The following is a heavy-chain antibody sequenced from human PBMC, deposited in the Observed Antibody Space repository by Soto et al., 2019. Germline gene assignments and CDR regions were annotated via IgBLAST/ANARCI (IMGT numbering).Heavy chain of an antibody. J-gene: IGHJ5*02. CDR3: ASGDGDNSEGP. CDR2: IIPMFGTA. CDR1: GGTFSIYG. D-gene: IGHD3-3*01. Sequence: QVQLVQSGAEVTKPGSSVKVSCKASGGTFSIYGISWVRQAPGQGLEWMGGIIPMFGTANYAQKFQGRVTITADEPTRSAYMEWSSLRSEDTAVYYCASGDGDNSEGPWGQGTLLTVSS. V-gene: IGHV1-69*12.